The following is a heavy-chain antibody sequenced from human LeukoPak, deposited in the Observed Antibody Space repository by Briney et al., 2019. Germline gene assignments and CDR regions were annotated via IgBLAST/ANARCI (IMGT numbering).Heavy chain of an antibody. Sequence: ASVKVSCKASGGTFSSYAISWVRQAPGQGLEWMGGIIPIFGTANYAQKFQGRVTITTDESTSTAYMELSSLRSEDTAVYYCAVPPTDFWSGYPDYYYYYMGVWGKGTTVTASS. CDR1: GGTFSSYA. CDR2: IIPIFGTA. CDR3: AVPPTDFWSGYPDYYYYYMGV. V-gene: IGHV1-69*05. D-gene: IGHD3-3*01. J-gene: IGHJ6*03.